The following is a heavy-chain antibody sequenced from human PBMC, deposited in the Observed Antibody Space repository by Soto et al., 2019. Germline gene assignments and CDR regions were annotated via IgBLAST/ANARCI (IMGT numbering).Heavy chain of an antibody. CDR3: ANSLTGYDLEY. CDR2: IWYDGTKK. CDR1: GFTVSSFG. J-gene: IGHJ4*02. V-gene: IGHV3-33*08. Sequence: QVQLVESGGGAVQPGGSLSLSCAASGFTVSSFGKHWVRQAPGKGLEWVSVIWYDGTKKYYADSVKGRFTISRDNFENPLHLQMTLLTPDDTAVYYCANSLTGYDLEYWGQGTLVTVSS. D-gene: IGHD5-12*01.